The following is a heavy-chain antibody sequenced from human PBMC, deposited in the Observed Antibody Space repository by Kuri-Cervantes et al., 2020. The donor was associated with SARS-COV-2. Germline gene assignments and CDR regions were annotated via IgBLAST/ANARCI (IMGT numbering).Heavy chain of an antibody. CDR2: IYYSGST. CDR1: GGSISSSSYY. CDR3: ARFPHFDY. J-gene: IGHJ4*02. Sequence: ESLKISCTVSGGSISSSSYYWGWIRQPPGKGLEWIGSIYYSGSTYYNPSLKIRVTISVDTSKNQFSLKLSSVTAADTAVYYCARFPHFDYWGQGTLVTVSS. V-gene: IGHV4-39*01.